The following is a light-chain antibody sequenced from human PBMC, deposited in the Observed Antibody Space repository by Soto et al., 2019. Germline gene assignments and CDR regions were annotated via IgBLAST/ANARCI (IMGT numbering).Light chain of an antibody. CDR1: ELPKEY. CDR3: LSADSSRLYV. CDR2: KDT. J-gene: IGLJ1*01. V-gene: IGLV3-25*02. Sequence: SYELTQPPSVSVSPGQTARITCSEDELPKEYAYWYQQKPGQAPLLVIYKDTERPSGIPERFSASSSGTTVTLTISGVQAEDEGDYYCLSADSSRLYVFGTGTKLTVL.